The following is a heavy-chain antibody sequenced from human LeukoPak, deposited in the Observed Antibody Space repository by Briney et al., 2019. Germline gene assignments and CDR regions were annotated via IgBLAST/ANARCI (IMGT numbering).Heavy chain of an antibody. J-gene: IGHJ4*02. CDR3: ASGIWGFDY. CDR1: GFTLSSFS. D-gene: IGHD2-15*01. CDR2: ISSSGSTI. Sequence: GGSLRLSCAASGFTLSSFSMHWVRQSSGRGLEWVSYISSSGSTIYYADSVKGRFTISRDNAKNSLYLQMNSLRAEDTAVYYCASGIWGFDYWGQGTLVTVSS. V-gene: IGHV3-48*04.